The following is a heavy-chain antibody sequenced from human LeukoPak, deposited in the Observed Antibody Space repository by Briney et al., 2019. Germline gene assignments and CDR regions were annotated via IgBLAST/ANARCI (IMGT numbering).Heavy chain of an antibody. J-gene: IGHJ5*02. CDR1: GFTFSSYW. Sequence: PGGSLRLSCAASGFTFSSYWLHWVRQAPGKGLVWVSTISISGGTTYYADSVKGRFTISRDNSKNTLYLQMNSLRAEDTAVYYCAKAIVPAAIDWFDPWGQGTLVTVSS. D-gene: IGHD2-2*01. CDR2: ISISGGTT. V-gene: IGHV3-23*01. CDR3: AKAIVPAAIDWFDP.